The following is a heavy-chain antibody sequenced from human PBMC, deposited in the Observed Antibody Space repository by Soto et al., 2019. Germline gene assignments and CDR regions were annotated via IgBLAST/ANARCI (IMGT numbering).Heavy chain of an antibody. D-gene: IGHD1-7*01. Sequence: GGSLRLSCAASGFTFSSFDMHWVRQVTGKGLEWVSSIDTAGDTYFPASVKGRFTISRENAKNSLYLLMSNLRAEDTAVYYCARSRVGRPNYADYFASWGQGTLVTVSS. CDR2: IDTAGDT. CDR3: ARSRVGRPNYADYFAS. J-gene: IGHJ4*02. CDR1: GFTFSSFD. V-gene: IGHV3-13*01.